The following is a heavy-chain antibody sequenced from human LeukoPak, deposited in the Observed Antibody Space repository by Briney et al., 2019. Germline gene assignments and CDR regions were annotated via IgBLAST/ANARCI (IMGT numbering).Heavy chain of an antibody. J-gene: IGHJ3*02. CDR1: GYTFTGYY. CDR2: INPNSGGT. D-gene: IGHD3-9*01. Sequence: ASVKVSCKASGYTFTGYYMHWVRQAPGQGLERMGWINPNSGGTNYAQKFQGRVTMTRDTSISTAYMELSRLRSDDTAVYYCARDATHYDILTGYPLRTAFDIWGQGTMVTVSS. CDR3: ARDATHYDILTGYPLRTAFDI. V-gene: IGHV1-2*02.